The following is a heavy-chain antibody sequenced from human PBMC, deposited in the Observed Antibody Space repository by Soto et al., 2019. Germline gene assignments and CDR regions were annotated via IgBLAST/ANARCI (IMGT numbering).Heavy chain of an antibody. D-gene: IGHD6-13*01. J-gene: IGHJ6*02. CDR2: INPNSGNT. CDR3: ARRGYSSSWYYYYYYGMDV. CDR1: GYIFTNYD. V-gene: IGHV1-8*01. Sequence: ASVKVSCKASGYIFTNYDINWVRQATGQGLEYLGWINPNSGNTGYVQKFQGRVTMTRNTSINTAYMELNSLRSEDTAVYYCARRGYSSSWYYYYYYGMDVWGQGTTVTVSS.